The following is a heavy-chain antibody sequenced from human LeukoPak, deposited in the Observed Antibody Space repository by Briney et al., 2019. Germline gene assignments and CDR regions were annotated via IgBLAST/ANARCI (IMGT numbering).Heavy chain of an antibody. CDR3: AKDNSYGYYYFDY. Sequence: GGSLRPSCAASGFTFSSYAMSWVRQAPGKGLEWVSVISGSGDSTYYADSVKGRLTMSRDNSKNTLYLQMNSLRAEDTAVYRCAKDNSYGYYYFDYWGQGTLVTVSS. D-gene: IGHD5-18*01. CDR2: ISGSGDST. CDR1: GFTFSSYA. J-gene: IGHJ4*02. V-gene: IGHV3-23*01.